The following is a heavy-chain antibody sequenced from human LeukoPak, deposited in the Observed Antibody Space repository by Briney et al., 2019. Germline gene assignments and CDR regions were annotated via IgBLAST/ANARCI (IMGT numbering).Heavy chain of an antibody. CDR1: EFTFSSYS. D-gene: IGHD6-19*01. V-gene: IGHV3-64*02. J-gene: IGHJ5*02. Sequence: PGGSLRLSCAASEFTFSSYSMHWLRQAPGKGLEYVASISNNGGSTHYADSVKGRFTVSRDNSKNTLYLQMGSLRGEDMAMYYCARLAVAGTFSWYDPWGQGTLVTVSS. CDR3: ARLAVAGTFSWYDP. CDR2: ISNNGGST.